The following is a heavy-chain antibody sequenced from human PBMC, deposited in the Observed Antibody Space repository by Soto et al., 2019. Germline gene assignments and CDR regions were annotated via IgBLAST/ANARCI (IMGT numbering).Heavy chain of an antibody. V-gene: IGHV5-51*01. Sequence: GESLKISCKGSGYSFTSYWIGWVRQMPGKGLEWMGIIYPGDSDTRYSPSFQGQVTISADKSISTAYLQWSSLKASDTAMYYCARHSSASGSGYDYYYYGMDVWGQGTTVPVSS. CDR1: GYSFTSYW. D-gene: IGHD5-18*01. CDR3: ARHSSASGSGYDYYYYGMDV. J-gene: IGHJ6*02. CDR2: IYPGDSDT.